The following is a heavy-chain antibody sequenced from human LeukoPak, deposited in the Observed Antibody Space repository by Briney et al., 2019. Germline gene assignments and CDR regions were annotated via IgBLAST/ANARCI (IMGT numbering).Heavy chain of an antibody. J-gene: IGHJ3*02. CDR1: GGSISSGDYY. CDR3: AREEVLRFLECFGAFDI. D-gene: IGHD3-3*01. CDR2: IYYSGST. V-gene: IGHV4-30-4*08. Sequence: PSETLSLTCTVSGGSISSGDYYWSWIRQPPGKGLEWIGYIYYSGSTYYNPSLKSRVTISVDTSKNQFSLKLSSVTAADTAVYYCAREEVLRFLECFGAFDIWGQGTMVTVSS.